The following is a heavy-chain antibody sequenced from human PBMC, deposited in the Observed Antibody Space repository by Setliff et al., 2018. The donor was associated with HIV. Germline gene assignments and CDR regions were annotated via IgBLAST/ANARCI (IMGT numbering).Heavy chain of an antibody. CDR3: ASRPSRQTLHHEDAFDI. CDR2: IYYSGST. J-gene: IGHJ3*02. D-gene: IGHD2-15*01. Sequence: PSETLSLTCSVSGGSISSSNNYWGWIRQPPGKGLEWIGSIYYSGSTYYNPSLKSRVTMTRDTSISTAYMELSRLRSDDTAVYYCASRPSRQTLHHEDAFDIWGQGTMVT. V-gene: IGHV4-39*01. CDR1: GGSISSSNNY.